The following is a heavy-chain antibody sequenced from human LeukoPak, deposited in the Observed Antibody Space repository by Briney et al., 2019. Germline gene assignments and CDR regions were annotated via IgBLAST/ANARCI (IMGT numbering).Heavy chain of an antibody. V-gene: IGHV3-30*04. J-gene: IGHJ4*02. Sequence: GRSVRLSCAASGFTFSSYAMHWVRQAPGKGLEWVAVISYDGSNKYYADTVKGRFTISRDNSKNTLYLQMNSLGAEDTAVYYCARDGGQYSYGDYFDYWGQGTLVTVSS. CDR1: GFTFSSYA. CDR2: ISYDGSNK. CDR3: ARDGGQYSYGDYFDY. D-gene: IGHD5-18*01.